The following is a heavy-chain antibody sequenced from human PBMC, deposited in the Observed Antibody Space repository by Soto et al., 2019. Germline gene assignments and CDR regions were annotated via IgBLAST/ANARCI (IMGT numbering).Heavy chain of an antibody. D-gene: IGHD4-17*01. V-gene: IGHV4-59*01. CDR1: GGSISSYY. CDR2: IYYSGST. Sequence: PSETLSLTCTVSGGSISSYYWSWIRQPPGKGLEWIGYIYYSGSTNYNPSLKSRVTISVDTSKNQFSLKLSSMTAADTAVYYCARDSGPHDYARYYYYGMDVWGQGTTVTVSS. CDR3: ARDSGPHDYARYYYYGMDV. J-gene: IGHJ6*02.